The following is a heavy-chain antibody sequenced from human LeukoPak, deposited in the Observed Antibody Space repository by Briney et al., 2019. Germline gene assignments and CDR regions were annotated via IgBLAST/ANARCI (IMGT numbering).Heavy chain of an antibody. CDR1: GFTFSSYA. V-gene: IGHV3-23*01. CDR3: AKDPIVVVPAAARRGDYFDY. D-gene: IGHD2-2*01. J-gene: IGHJ4*02. Sequence: GGSLRLSCVASGFTFSSYAMSWVRQAPGKGLEWVSAISGSGGSTYYADSVKGRFTISRDNSKNTLYLQMNSLRAEDTAVYYCAKDPIVVVPAAARRGDYFDYWGQGTLVTVSS. CDR2: ISGSGGST.